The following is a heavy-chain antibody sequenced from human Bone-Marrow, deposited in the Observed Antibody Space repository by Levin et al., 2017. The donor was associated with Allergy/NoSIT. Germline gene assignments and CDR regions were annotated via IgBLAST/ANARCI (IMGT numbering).Heavy chain of an antibody. V-gene: IGHV1-69*06. CDR2: IIPLFNTV. Sequence: GASVKVSCTASGDTFSSSAISWVRQAPGQGLEWLGGIIPLFNTVNYAQKFQGRVTITADKSTGTAYMELNSLRYEDTAVYYCARDAGWELITWFDPWGQGTLVTVSS. CDR3: ARDAGWELITWFDP. D-gene: IGHD4-23*01. CDR1: GDTFSSSA. J-gene: IGHJ5*02.